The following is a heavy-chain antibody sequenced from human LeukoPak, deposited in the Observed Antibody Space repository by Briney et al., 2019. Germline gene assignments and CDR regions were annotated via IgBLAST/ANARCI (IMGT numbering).Heavy chain of an antibody. CDR1: GFTFSSYA. D-gene: IGHD5-12*01. CDR2: ISYDGSNK. V-gene: IGHV3-30*04. CDR3: AIYWDVVATISYYFDY. J-gene: IGHJ4*02. Sequence: GGSLRLSCAASGFTFSSYAMNWVRQAPGKGLEWVAVISYDGSNKYYADSVKGRFTISRDNSKNTLYLQMNSLRAEDTAVYYFAIYWDVVATISYYFDYCGARTLVTVSS.